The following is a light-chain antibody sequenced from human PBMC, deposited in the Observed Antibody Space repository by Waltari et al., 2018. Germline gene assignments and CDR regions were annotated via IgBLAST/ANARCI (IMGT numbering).Light chain of an antibody. CDR3: QQYDISPLT. Sequence: EIVLTQSPGTLSLSPGEGATLSCRTSQTIRTTYLAWYQQKPGQAPTLLIYGAFTRATGIPDRSTGSGSGTDFSLTISSLEPEGFAVYDCQQYDISPLTFGGGTKVEIK. CDR1: QTIRTTY. J-gene: IGKJ4*01. CDR2: GAF. V-gene: IGKV3-20*01.